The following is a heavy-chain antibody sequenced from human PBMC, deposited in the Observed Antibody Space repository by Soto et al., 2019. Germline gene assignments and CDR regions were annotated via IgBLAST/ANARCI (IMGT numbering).Heavy chain of an antibody. D-gene: IGHD3-3*01. V-gene: IGHV3-23*01. CDR2: ISGSGGGT. CDR1: VFTFSAYS. CDR3: AKDLGYDSN. J-gene: IGHJ4*02. Sequence: GWALRLSCASSVFTFSAYSMNLVRQAPGKVLEFFSVISGSGGGTYYADSVKGRFTISRDNSKNTLYLQMNSLRAEDTAVYYCAKDLGYDSNWGQGTLVTLSS.